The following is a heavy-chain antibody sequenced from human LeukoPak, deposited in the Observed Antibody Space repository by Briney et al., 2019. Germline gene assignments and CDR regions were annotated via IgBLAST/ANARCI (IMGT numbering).Heavy chain of an antibody. CDR1: GFTFSSYS. D-gene: IGHD4-17*01. CDR3: AKDLGGDYQDY. Sequence: GGSLRLSCAASGFTFSSYSMNWVRQAPGKGLEWVSAISGSGGSTYYADSVKGRFTISRDNSKNTLYLQMNSLRAEDTAVYYCAKDLGGDYQDYWGQGTLVTVSS. V-gene: IGHV3-23*01. J-gene: IGHJ4*02. CDR2: ISGSGGST.